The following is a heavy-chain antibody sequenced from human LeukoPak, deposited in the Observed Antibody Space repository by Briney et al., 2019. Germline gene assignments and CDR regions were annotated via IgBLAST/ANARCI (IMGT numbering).Heavy chain of an antibody. D-gene: IGHD5-18*01. CDR1: GFSFSNYW. J-gene: IGHJ4*02. CDR2: IRQDGVEK. V-gene: IGHV3-7*01. Sequence: GGSLRLSCAASGFSFSNYWMSWVCQAPGKGLEWVANIRQDGVEKYYVDSVKGRFTISRDNAKNSLLLQMHSLRAEDTAVYYCASLDTEMVMDDYWGQGTLVTVSS. CDR3: ASLDTEMVMDDY.